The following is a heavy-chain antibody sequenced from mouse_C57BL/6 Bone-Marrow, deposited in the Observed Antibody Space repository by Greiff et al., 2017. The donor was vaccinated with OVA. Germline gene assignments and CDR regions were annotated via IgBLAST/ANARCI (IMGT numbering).Heavy chain of an antibody. CDR2: IHPNSGST. CDR3: ARRSSGYRDYCDY. V-gene: IGHV1-64*01. CDR1: GYTFTSYW. D-gene: IGHD3-2*02. Sequence: QVQLQQPGAELVKPGASVQLSCKASGYTFTSYWMHWVKQRPGQGLEWIGMIHPNSGSTNYNEKFKSKATLTVDKSSSTAYMQLSSLTSEDSAVYYCARRSSGYRDYCDYWGQGTTLTVSA. J-gene: IGHJ2*01.